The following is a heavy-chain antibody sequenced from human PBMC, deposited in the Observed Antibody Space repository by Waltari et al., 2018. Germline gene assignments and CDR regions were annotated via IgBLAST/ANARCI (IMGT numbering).Heavy chain of an antibody. CDR1: GYTSTSYD. D-gene: IGHD3-3*01. J-gene: IGHJ5*02. V-gene: IGHV1-8*01. CDR2: MNPNSGNT. Sequence: QVQLVQSGAELKKPGASVKVSCQASGYTSTSYDLTQVLPATGQGLEWMGWMNPNSGNTGYAQKFQGRVTMTRNTSISTAYMELSSLRSEDTAVYYCARGLLWSGYSWFDPWGQGTLVTVSS. CDR3: ARGLLWSGYSWFDP.